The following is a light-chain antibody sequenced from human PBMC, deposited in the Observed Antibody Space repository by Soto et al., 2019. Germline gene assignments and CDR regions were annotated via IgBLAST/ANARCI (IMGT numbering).Light chain of an antibody. CDR2: GAS. V-gene: IGKV3-15*01. J-gene: IGKJ1*01. CDR1: QSAGSN. CDR3: QQYDNWPTWT. Sequence: EIVMTQSPATLSGSPGERATLSCRASQSAGSNLAWYQQKPGQAPRLLIFGASTRATGIPARFSGSGSGTEFSLTISSLQSEDFAVYYCQQYDNWPTWTFGQGTKVDTK.